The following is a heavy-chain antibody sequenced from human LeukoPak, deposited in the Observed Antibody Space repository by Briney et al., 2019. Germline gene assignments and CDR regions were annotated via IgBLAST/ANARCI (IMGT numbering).Heavy chain of an antibody. CDR2: ISSSGGST. Sequence: GGSLRLSCAASGFTFSMYAMTWVRQAPGKGLDWVSAISSSGGSTYYANSVKGRFTISRDNTKNTLYLQMNSLRAEDTAVYYCAKRKGASVAARGPIDYWGQGTLVTVSS. CDR1: GFTFSMYA. J-gene: IGHJ4*02. D-gene: IGHD6-6*01. V-gene: IGHV3-23*01. CDR3: AKRKGASVAARGPIDY.